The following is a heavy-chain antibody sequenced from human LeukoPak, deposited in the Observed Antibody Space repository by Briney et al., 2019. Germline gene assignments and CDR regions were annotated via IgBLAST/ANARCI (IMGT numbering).Heavy chain of an antibody. D-gene: IGHD1-26*01. V-gene: IGHV3-20*04. CDR3: ARAKGLGAMGHDAFDI. CDR1: GFTFDDYG. CDR2: INWNGGST. J-gene: IGHJ3*02. Sequence: GGSLRLSCAASGFTFDDYGMSWVRQAPGKGVEWVSGINWNGGSTGYADSVKGRFTIYRDNAKNSLYLQMNSLRAEDTALYYCARAKGLGAMGHDAFDIWGQGTMVTVSS.